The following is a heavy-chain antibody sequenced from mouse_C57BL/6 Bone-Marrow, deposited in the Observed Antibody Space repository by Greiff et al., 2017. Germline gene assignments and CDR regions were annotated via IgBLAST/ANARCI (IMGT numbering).Heavy chain of an antibody. V-gene: IGHV1-42*01. CDR1: GYSFTGYY. CDR2: INPSTGGT. CDR3: AREGLWWLLFDY. D-gene: IGHD1-1*02. J-gene: IGHJ2*01. Sequence: EVQLQQSGPELVKPGASVKISCKASGYSFTGYYMNWVKQSPEKSLEWIGEINPSTGGTTYNQKFKAKATLTVDKSSSTAYMQLKSLTSEDSAVYYCAREGLWWLLFDYWGQGTTLTVSS.